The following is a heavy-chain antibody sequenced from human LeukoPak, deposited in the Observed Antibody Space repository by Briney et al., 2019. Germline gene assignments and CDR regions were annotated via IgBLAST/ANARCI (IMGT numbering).Heavy chain of an antibody. Sequence: QSGGSLRLSCAASGFTFSSYAMHWVRQAPGKGLEWVALIWYDGSRNYYVDFVKGRFTVSRDNSKNTLYLQMKNLRAEDTAVYYCATVRGSDWYMDYWGQGTLVTVSS. J-gene: IGHJ4*02. D-gene: IGHD6-19*01. CDR3: ATVRGSDWYMDY. V-gene: IGHV3-33*08. CDR2: IWYDGSRN. CDR1: GFTFSSYA.